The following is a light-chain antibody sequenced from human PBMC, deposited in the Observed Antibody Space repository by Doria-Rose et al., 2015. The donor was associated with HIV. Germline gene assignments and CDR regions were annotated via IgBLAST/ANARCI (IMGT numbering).Light chain of an antibody. CDR1: QSFSRTY. J-gene: IGKJ1*01. CDR3: HQYGTSWT. CDR2: DGS. V-gene: IGKV3-20*01. Sequence: IVLTQSPGTLSLSPGEGATLSCRVSQSFSRTYLDWYQQKPGQAPSLLIYDGSTRATGIPDRFSASGSGTDFTLTINRLEPEDFALYYCHQYGTSWTFGQGTKVEI.